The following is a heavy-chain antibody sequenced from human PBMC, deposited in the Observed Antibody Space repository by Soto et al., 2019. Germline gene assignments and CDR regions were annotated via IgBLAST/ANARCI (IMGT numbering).Heavy chain of an antibody. CDR1: GGSISSSSYY. Sequence: PSETLSLTCTVSGGSISSSSYYWGWIRQPPGKGLEWIGSIYYSGSTYYNPSLKSRATISVDTSKNQFSLKLSSVTAADTAVYYCARYIDYYDSSAISGMDVWGQGTTVTVSS. CDR3: ARYIDYYDSSAISGMDV. J-gene: IGHJ6*02. D-gene: IGHD3-22*01. CDR2: IYYSGST. V-gene: IGHV4-39*01.